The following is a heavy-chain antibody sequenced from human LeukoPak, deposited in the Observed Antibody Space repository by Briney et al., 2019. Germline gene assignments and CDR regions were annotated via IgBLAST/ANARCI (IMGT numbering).Heavy chain of an antibody. CDR1: GFTFSNYA. CDR3: AKKGSLVSPGNYSDS. CDR2: LDESGSAT. Sequence: GGSLRLSCAASGFTFSNYAMSWVRQAPGEGLEWVSSLDESGSATYYADSVKGRFTISRDNSKNTLYLQLDSLRAEDTAVYYCAKKGSLVSPGNYSDSWGQGTLVTVSS. D-gene: IGHD2-2*01. V-gene: IGHV3-23*05. J-gene: IGHJ4*02.